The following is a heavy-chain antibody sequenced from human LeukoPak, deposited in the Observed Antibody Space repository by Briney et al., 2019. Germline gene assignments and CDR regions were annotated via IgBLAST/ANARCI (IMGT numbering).Heavy chain of an antibody. CDR3: CDTKSSSSGWYYFDY. D-gene: IGHD6-19*01. J-gene: IGHJ4*02. CDR1: GFTVGNHV. CDR2: ISGSGRST. Sequence: GGSLRLSYAASGFTVGNHVMSCVRQAPGKGLEWVSGISGSGRSTYYADSVKGRFTISRDNSKNTLYLQMNSLRAEDTAVYFCCDTKSSSSGWYYFDYWGQETLVTVSS. V-gene: IGHV3-23*01.